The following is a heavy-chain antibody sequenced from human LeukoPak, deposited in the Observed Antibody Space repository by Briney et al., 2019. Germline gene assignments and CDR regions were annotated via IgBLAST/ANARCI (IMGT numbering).Heavy chain of an antibody. V-gene: IGHV3-21*04. Sequence: PGGSLRLSCAASGFSFSSYSMNWVRQAPGKGLEWVSYINEGSTYTYYAKSVKGRFTISRDNAKNSLYLQMNSLRAEDTAVYYCAREPVRKRWFDSWGQGTLVTVSS. D-gene: IGHD3-10*01. CDR2: INEGSTYT. CDR1: GFSFSSYS. CDR3: AREPVRKRWFDS. J-gene: IGHJ5*01.